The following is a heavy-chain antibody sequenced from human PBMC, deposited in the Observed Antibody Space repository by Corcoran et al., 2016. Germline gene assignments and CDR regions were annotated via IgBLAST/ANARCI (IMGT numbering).Heavy chain of an antibody. CDR3: TTTYYFDSSGWAY. CDR1: GFIFSNAF. Sequence: EVQLVESGGALVEPGGSLRLSCAASGFIFSNAFMNWVRQAPGKGLEWVGRIKSKNEGGTTDYAAPVKGRLTISRDDSKNMVYLQMNSLKTEDTAVYYCTTTYYFDSSGWAYWGQGTLVTVSS. V-gene: IGHV3-15*07. CDR2: IKSKNEGGTT. J-gene: IGHJ4*02. D-gene: IGHD3-22*01.